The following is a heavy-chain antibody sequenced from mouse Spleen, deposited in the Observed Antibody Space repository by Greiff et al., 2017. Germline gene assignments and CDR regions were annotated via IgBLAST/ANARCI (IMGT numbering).Heavy chain of an antibody. CDR1: GYTFTSYW. V-gene: IGHV1-61*01. CDR3: ARTPSFYYGSSYWYFDV. CDR2: IYPSDSET. Sequence: VQLQQPGAELVRPGSSVKLSCKASGYTFTSYWMDWVKQRPGQGLEWIGNIYPSDSETHYNQKFKDKATLTVDKSSSTAYMQLSSLTSEDSAVYYCARTPSFYYGSSYWYFDVWGAGTTVTVSS. D-gene: IGHD1-1*01. J-gene: IGHJ1*01.